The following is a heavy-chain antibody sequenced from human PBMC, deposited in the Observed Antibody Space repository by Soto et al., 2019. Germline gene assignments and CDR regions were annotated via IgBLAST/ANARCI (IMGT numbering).Heavy chain of an antibody. CDR1: GGTFSSYA. CDR3: SCLPIAAETEGGFDP. J-gene: IGHJ5*02. V-gene: IGHV1-69*01. CDR2: IIPIFGTA. Sequence: QVQLVQSGAEVKNPGSSVKVSCKASGGTFSSYAISWVRQAPGQGLEWMGGIIPIFGTANYAQKFQGRVTITADESTSTAYMELSSLRSEDTAVYYCSCLPIAAETEGGFDPWGQGTLVTVSS. D-gene: IGHD6-13*01.